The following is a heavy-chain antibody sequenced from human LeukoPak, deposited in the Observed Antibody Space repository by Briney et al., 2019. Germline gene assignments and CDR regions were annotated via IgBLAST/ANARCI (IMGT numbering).Heavy chain of an antibody. Sequence: GRSLRLSCAASGFTFSSYAMHWVRQAPGKGLEWVAVISYDGSNKYYADSVKGRFTISRDNSKNTLYLQMNSLRAEDTAVYYCASSAVAGTPFDYGGKETLVPVSS. D-gene: IGHD6-19*01. J-gene: IGHJ4*02. CDR1: GFTFSSYA. CDR3: ASSAVAGTPFDY. V-gene: IGHV3-30-3*01. CDR2: ISYDGSNK.